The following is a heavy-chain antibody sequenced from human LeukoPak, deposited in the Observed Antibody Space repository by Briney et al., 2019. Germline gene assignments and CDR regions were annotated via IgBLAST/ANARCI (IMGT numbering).Heavy chain of an antibody. D-gene: IGHD1-7*01. CDR1: GFTFSSYG. J-gene: IGHJ4*02. CDR3: ARGELDSEGDY. CDR2: ISYDGSNK. Sequence: PGGSLRLSCAASGFTFSSYGMHWVRQAPGKGLEWVAVISYDGSNKYYADSVKGRFTISRDNSKNTLYLQMNSLRAEDTAVYYCARGELDSEGDYWGQGTLVTVSS. V-gene: IGHV3-30*19.